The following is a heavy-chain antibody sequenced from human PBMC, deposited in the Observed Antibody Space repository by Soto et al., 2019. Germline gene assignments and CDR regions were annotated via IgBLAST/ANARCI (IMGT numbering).Heavy chain of an antibody. CDR1: GGSISSYY. D-gene: IGHD3-3*01. CDR2: IYTSGST. Sequence: SETLSLTCTVSGGSISSYYWSWIRQPAGKGLEWIGRIYTSGSTNYNPSLKSRVTMSVDTSKNQFSLKLSSVTAADTAVYYCARDSSREYYDFWSGYSNWFDPWGQGTLVTVS. V-gene: IGHV4-4*07. CDR3: ARDSSREYYDFWSGYSNWFDP. J-gene: IGHJ5*02.